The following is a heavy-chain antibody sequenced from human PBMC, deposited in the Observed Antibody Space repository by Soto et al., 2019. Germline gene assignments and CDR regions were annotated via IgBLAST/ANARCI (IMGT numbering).Heavy chain of an antibody. D-gene: IGHD3-9*01. J-gene: IGHJ6*02. CDR2: ISDSGTST. CDR3: AKEGSDYDILTGSGYYGMDV. V-gene: IGHV3-23*01. Sequence: GGSLRLSCAASEFTFSSYAMSWVRLAPGKGLEWVSGISDSGTSTYYRDSVKGRFTISRDNSKNTVYLQMNSLRAEDTAVYYWAKEGSDYDILTGSGYYGMDVWGQGTTVTVSS. CDR1: EFTFSSYA.